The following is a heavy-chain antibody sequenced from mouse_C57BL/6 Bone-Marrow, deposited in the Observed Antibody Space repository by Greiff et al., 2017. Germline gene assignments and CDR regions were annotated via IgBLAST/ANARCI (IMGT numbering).Heavy chain of an antibody. CDR2: IDPETGGT. Sequence: QVQLQQSGAELVRPGASVTLSCKASGYTFTDYEMHWVKQTPVHGLEWIGAIDPETGGTAYNQKFKGKAILTADKSSSTAYMDLRSLTSEDSAVYYCTREGIYYDYDGGGPAWFAYWGQGTLVTVSA. CDR3: TREGIYYDYDGGGPAWFAY. CDR1: GYTFTDYE. V-gene: IGHV1-15*01. J-gene: IGHJ3*01. D-gene: IGHD2-4*01.